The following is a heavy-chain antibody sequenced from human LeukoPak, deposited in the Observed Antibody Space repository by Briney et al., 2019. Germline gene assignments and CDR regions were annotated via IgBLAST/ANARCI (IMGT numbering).Heavy chain of an antibody. J-gene: IGHJ6*02. CDR3: ASSYYGSGSYSRHYYYYGMDV. CDR2: TYYRSKWSS. Sequence: SQTLSLTCAISGDSISSKSAAWNWIRQSPSRGLEWLGRTYYRSKWSSGYAESVKSRITINPDTSKNQFSLQLKSVTPEDTAVYYCASSYYGSGSYSRHYYYYGMDVWGQGTTVTVSS. D-gene: IGHD3-10*01. CDR1: GDSISSKSAA. V-gene: IGHV6-1*01.